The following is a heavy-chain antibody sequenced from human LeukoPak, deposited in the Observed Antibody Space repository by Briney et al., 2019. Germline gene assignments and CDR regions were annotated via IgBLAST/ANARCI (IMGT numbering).Heavy chain of an antibody. V-gene: IGHV3-49*04. D-gene: IGHD3-16*01. CDR1: GFTFSSYA. J-gene: IGHJ4*02. Sequence: GGSLRLSCAASGFTFSSYAMSWVRQAPGKGLEWVGFIRSKAYGGTTEYAASVKGRFTISRDDSKSIAYLQMNSLKTEDTAVYYCSSMYLGEFDYWGQGTLVTVSS. CDR3: SSMYLGEFDY. CDR2: IRSKAYGGTT.